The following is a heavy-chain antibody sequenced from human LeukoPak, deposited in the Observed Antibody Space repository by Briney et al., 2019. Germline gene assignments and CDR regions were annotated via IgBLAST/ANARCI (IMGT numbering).Heavy chain of an antibody. CDR3: ARGSITMVREVDY. CDR1: GGPFSGYY. V-gene: IGHV4-34*01. CDR2: INHSGST. J-gene: IGHJ4*02. D-gene: IGHD3-10*01. Sequence: SETLSLTCAVYGGPFSGYYWSWIRQPPGKGLEWIGEINHSGSTNYNPSLKSRVTISVDTSKNQFSLKLSSVTAADTAVYYCARGSITMVREVDYWGQGTLVTVSS.